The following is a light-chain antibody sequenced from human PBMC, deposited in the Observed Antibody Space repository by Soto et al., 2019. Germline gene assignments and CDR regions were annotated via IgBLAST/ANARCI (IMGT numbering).Light chain of an antibody. CDR3: QKDESFSVT. CDR2: DAS. Sequence: DIQMTQSPSTVSASVGDRITITCRASHSIRTCLAWYQQKPGKAPQLLIYDASNLKSGVPSRFSGSGSGTECTHTISCLRAYDFATLYFQKDESFSVTFGGGT. CDR1: HSIRTC. V-gene: IGKV1-5*01. J-gene: IGKJ4*01.